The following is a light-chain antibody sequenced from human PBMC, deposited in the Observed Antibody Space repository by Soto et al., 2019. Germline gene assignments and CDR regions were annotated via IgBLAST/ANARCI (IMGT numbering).Light chain of an antibody. V-gene: IGKV3-11*01. Sequence: EIVLTQSPGTLSLSPGERATLSCRASQTVSSSYLAWYQQKPGQAPRLLIYDTSNRARGIPARFSGSGSGTDFTLTISSLEPEDFAVYYCQQRSNWPLITFGQGTRLDIK. J-gene: IGKJ5*01. CDR2: DTS. CDR1: QTVSSSY. CDR3: QQRSNWPLIT.